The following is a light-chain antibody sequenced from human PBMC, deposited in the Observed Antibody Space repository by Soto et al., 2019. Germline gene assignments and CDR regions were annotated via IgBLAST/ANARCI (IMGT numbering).Light chain of an antibody. CDR1: SGHSSYA. CDR3: QTWGTGVV. J-gene: IGLJ2*01. V-gene: IGLV4-69*01. CDR2: LNSDGSH. Sequence: QLVLTQSPSASASLGASVKLTCTLSSGHSSYAIAWHQQQPEKGPRYLMKLNSDGSHSKGDGIPDRFSGSSSGAERYLTISSLQSEDEAAYYCQTWGTGVVFGGGTKLTVL.